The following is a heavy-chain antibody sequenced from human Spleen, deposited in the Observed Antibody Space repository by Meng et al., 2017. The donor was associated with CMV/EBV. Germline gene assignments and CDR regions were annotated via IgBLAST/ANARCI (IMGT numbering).Heavy chain of an antibody. CDR1: GFTFTNYA. CDR2: VYGGGGGA. J-gene: IGHJ6*02. CDR3: ARDSSYYSFWSGPLGVDV. D-gene: IGHD3-3*01. Sequence: GGSLRLSCAVSGFTFTNYAMSWVRRAPGKGLEWVSVVYGGGGGAYYADSVQGRFTISRDNSRNTLYLQMNSLRVDDTAVYYCARDSSYYSFWSGPLGVDVWGQGTTVTVSS. V-gene: IGHV3-23*03.